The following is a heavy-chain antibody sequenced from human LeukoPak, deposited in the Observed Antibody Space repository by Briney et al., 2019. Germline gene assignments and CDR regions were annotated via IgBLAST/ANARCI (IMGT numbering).Heavy chain of an antibody. J-gene: IGHJ3*02. Sequence: VASVKVSCKASGGTFSSYAISWVRQAPGQGLEWMGGIIPIFGTANYAQKFQGRVTITADESTSTAYMELSSLRSEDTAVYYCAREASVTATLDAFDIWGQGTMVTVSS. CDR1: GGTFSSYA. CDR2: IIPIFGTA. V-gene: IGHV1-69*13. D-gene: IGHD2-21*02. CDR3: AREASVTATLDAFDI.